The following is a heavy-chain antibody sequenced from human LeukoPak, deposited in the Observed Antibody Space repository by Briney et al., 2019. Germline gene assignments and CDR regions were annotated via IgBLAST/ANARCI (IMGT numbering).Heavy chain of an antibody. Sequence: SVKVSCKASGYTFSTYDINWVRQATGQGLEWMGWMNPNSGNTGYAQKFQGRVTITRNTSISTAYMELSSLRSEDTAVYYCATIRGSSTYYFDYWGQGTLVTVSS. V-gene: IGHV1-8*03. CDR1: GYTFSTYD. J-gene: IGHJ4*02. CDR3: ATIRGSSTYYFDY. D-gene: IGHD6-6*01. CDR2: MNPNSGNT.